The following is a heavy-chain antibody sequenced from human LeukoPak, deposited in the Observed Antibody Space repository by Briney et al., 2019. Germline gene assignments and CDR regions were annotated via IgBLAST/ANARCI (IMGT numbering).Heavy chain of an antibody. CDR1: GVTFSSYN. CDR3: ARAGPLDF. CDR2: ISSSSRYI. Sequence: PGGTLRLSCAASGVTFSSYNMNWVRQAPGKGLELVSSISSSSRYIYYADPVKSRFTTSRDNAKNSLYLQMNTLRAEDTAVYYCARAGPLDFGGRGTLITVSS. J-gene: IGHJ4*02. V-gene: IGHV3-21*01.